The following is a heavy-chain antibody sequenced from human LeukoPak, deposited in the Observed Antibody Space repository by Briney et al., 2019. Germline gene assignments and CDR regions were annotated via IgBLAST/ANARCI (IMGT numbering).Heavy chain of an antibody. CDR3: ARNRYLNY. Sequence: GGSLRLSCAASGLTLSSYWMSWVRQAPGKGLEWVANIKQDGSEKYYVDSVKGRFTISRDNAKNSLYLQMNSLRAEDTAVYYCARNRYLNYWGQGTLVTVSS. CDR1: GLTLSSYW. V-gene: IGHV3-7*03. J-gene: IGHJ4*02. D-gene: IGHD2-21*01. CDR2: IKQDGSEK.